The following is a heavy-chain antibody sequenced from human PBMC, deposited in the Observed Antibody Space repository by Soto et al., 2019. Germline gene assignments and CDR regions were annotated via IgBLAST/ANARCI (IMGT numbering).Heavy chain of an antibody. CDR2: IYYSGST. D-gene: IGHD3-22*01. CDR1: GGSISSGDYY. V-gene: IGHV4-30-4*01. J-gene: IGHJ4*02. Sequence: SETLSLTCTVSGGSISSGDYYWSWIRQPPGEGLEWIGYIYYSGSTYYNPSLKSRVTISVDTSKNQFSLKLSSVTAADTAVYYCARDKRYYYDSSGYYSTFFDYWGQGTLVTVSS. CDR3: ARDKRYYYDSSGYYSTFFDY.